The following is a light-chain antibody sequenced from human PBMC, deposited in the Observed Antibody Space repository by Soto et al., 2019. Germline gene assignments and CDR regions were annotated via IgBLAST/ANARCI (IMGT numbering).Light chain of an antibody. V-gene: IGKV3-20*01. CDR3: QQYVISVT. CDR2: GAS. Sequence: ELLLTQSRGTVALAAGGITTLTGRASQSISGNYLAWYQQKPGQAPRLLIYGASNRATGIPERFSGSGSGTDFTLTIGRLEPQASAMYYCQQYVISVTFGQGTRLEIK. CDR1: QSISGNY. J-gene: IGKJ5*01.